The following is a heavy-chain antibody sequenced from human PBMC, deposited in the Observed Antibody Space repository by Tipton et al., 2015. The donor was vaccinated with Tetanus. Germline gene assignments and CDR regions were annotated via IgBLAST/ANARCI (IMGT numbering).Heavy chain of an antibody. V-gene: IGHV1-2*02. Sequence: QMQLVQSGAEVKKPGASVKVSCKASGYSFSGFYIHWLRQAPGQGLEWMGWINTATGGTNYVEKFLGRIALTRDTSSSTAYMELSRLTSDDAATYYCARDNSVVSYGSSSYDQAWFDPWGQGTPVTVSS. D-gene: IGHD6-13*01. CDR2: INTATGGT. CDR3: ARDNSVVSYGSSSYDQAWFDP. J-gene: IGHJ5*02. CDR1: GYSFSGFY.